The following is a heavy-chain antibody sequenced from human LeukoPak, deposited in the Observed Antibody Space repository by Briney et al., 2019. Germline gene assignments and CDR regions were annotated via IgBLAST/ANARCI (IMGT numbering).Heavy chain of an antibody. CDR2: MNPNSGNT. D-gene: IGHD1-1*01. J-gene: IGHJ4*02. CDR1: GYTFTSYD. V-gene: IGHV1-8*01. CDR3: ARGLGNDGIFDY. Sequence: GASVKVSCKASGYTFTSYDINWVRQATGQGLEWMGWMNPNSGNTGYAQKFQGRVTMTRNTSISTAYMELSSLRSEDTAAYYCARGLGNDGIFDYWGQGTLVTVSS.